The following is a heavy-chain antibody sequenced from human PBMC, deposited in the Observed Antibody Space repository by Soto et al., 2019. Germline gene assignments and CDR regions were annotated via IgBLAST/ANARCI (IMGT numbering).Heavy chain of an antibody. V-gene: IGHV3-7*05. J-gene: IGHJ4*02. D-gene: IGHD6-19*01. Sequence: EVQLVASGGGLVQPGGSLTLSCAASGFTFSTYWMNWVHQAPGKGLEWVANIKQDGSETYYVDSVKGRFTISRDNAESTVFLKMNSLRAEDAAVYYCMGGRGWLPEYWGKGTLVTVAT. CDR2: IKQDGSET. CDR3: MGGRGWLPEY. CDR1: GFTFSTYW.